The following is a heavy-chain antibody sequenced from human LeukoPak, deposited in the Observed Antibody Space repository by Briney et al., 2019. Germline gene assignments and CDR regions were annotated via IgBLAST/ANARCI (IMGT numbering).Heavy chain of an antibody. CDR2: IIPIFGTA. J-gene: IGHJ4*02. D-gene: IGHD3-10*01. V-gene: IGHV1-69*05. CDR3: TMVRGVTGRYYFDY. CDR1: GGTFSSYA. Sequence: SVKVSCKASGGTFSSYAISWVRQAPGQGLEWMGGIIPIFGTANYAQKFQGRVTITTDGSTSTAYMELSSLRSEDTAVYYCTMVRGVTGRYYFDYWGQGTLVTVSS.